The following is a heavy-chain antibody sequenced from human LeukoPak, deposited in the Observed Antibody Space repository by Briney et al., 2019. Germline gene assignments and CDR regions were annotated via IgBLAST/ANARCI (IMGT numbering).Heavy chain of an antibody. CDR2: IWYDGSNK. D-gene: IGHD1-7*01. V-gene: IGHV3-33*01. CDR1: GFTFSSYG. J-gene: IGHJ5*02. Sequence: PGGSLRLSCAASGFTFSSYGMHWVRQAPGKGLEGVAVIWYDGSNKYYADSVKGRFTISRDNSKNTLYLQMNSLRAEDTAVYYCAREGNWNYDWFDPWGQGTLVTVSS. CDR3: AREGNWNYDWFDP.